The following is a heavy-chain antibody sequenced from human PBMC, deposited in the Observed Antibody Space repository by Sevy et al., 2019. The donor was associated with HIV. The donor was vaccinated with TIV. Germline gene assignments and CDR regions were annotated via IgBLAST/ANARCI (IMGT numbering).Heavy chain of an antibody. CDR2: ISSSSYT. J-gene: IGHJ3*02. CDR1: GFTFSDYY. V-gene: IGHV3-11*06. Sequence: GGSLRLSCAASGFTFSDYYMSWIRQAPGKGLEWVSYISSSSYTNYADSVKGRFTISRDNAKNSLYLQMNSLRAEDMAVYYCARHDKRGVRGGSSDAFDIWGQGTMVTVSS. D-gene: IGHD2-15*01. CDR3: ARHDKRGVRGGSSDAFDI.